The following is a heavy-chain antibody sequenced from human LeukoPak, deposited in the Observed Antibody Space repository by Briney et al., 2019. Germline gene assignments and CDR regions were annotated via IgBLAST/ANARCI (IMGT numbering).Heavy chain of an antibody. CDR3: ARVRTGSAGYYGMDV. J-gene: IGHJ6*02. V-gene: IGHV3-13*01. D-gene: IGHD1-26*01. Sequence: GGSLRLSCAASGFTFSSYDMHWVRQVTGKGLEWVSAVGTVGDTYYPGSVKGRFTVSRENARNSLFLQMNSLRAGDTAVYYCARVRTGSAGYYGMDVWGQGTTVTVSS. CDR1: GFTFSSYD. CDR2: VGTVGDT.